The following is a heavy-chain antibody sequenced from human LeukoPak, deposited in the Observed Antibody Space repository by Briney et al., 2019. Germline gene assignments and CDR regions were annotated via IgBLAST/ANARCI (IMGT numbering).Heavy chain of an antibody. J-gene: IGHJ3*02. V-gene: IGHV1-8*01. Sequence: ASVKVSCKASGYTFTSYDINWVRQATGQGLEWMGWMNPNSGNTGYAQKFQGRVTMTRDTSISTAYMELSRLRSDDTAVYYCARAWESNAFDIWGQGTMVTVSS. CDR3: ARAWESNAFDI. CDR1: GYTFTSYD. CDR2: MNPNSGNT. D-gene: IGHD1-26*01.